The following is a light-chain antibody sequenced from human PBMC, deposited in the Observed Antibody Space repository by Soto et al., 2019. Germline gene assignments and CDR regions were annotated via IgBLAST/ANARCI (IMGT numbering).Light chain of an antibody. CDR2: GNS. Sequence: QPVLPQPPSVSGAPGQRVTISCTGSSSNIGAGYDVHWYQQLPGTAPKLLIYGNSNRPSGVPDRFSGSKSGTSASLAITGLQAEDEADYYCQSYDSSLSVYVVFGGGTKLTVL. CDR3: QSYDSSLSVYVV. J-gene: IGLJ2*01. CDR1: SSNIGAGYD. V-gene: IGLV1-40*01.